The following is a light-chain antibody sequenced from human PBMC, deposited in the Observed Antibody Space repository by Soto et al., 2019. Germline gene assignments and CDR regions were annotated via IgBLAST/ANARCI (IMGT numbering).Light chain of an antibody. Sequence: DIVLTQSPATLSVSPGDPVTLSCRASESLFGFLAWYQQKPGQAPRLLMYGVSTRATGIPARFSGGGSATDFTLTISSLQSEDSAFYFCQSYNDWPFASGLGTRLDI. J-gene: IGKJ2*01. CDR1: ESLFGF. CDR2: GVS. V-gene: IGKV3-15*01. CDR3: QSYNDWPFA.